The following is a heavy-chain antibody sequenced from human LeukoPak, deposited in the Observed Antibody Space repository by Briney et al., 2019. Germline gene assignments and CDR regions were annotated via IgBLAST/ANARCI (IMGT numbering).Heavy chain of an antibody. CDR2: SRNKASSYTT. D-gene: IGHD6-19*01. V-gene: IGHV3-72*01. CDR3: VRCWYNSGYYPNY. CDR1: GFTFSDHF. Sequence: GGSLRLSCAVSGFTFSDHFMDWVRQAPGKGLEWAGRSRNKASSYTTEYAASVKGRFIISRDDSKNALYLQMNGLKTEDTAVYYCVRCWYNSGYYPNYWGQGTLVTVSS. J-gene: IGHJ4*02.